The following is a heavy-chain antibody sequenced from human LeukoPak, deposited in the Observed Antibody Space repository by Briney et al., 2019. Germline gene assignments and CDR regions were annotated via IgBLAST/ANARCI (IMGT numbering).Heavy chain of an antibody. V-gene: IGHV3-74*01. D-gene: IGHD2-15*01. CDR3: ARGATYCSGGSCYDY. CDR1: GFTFSSYW. J-gene: IGHJ4*02. Sequence: PGGSLRLSCAASGFTFSSYWMHWVRQAPGKGLVWVSRINSDGSSTSYADSVKARFTISRDNAKNTLYLQMNSLRAEDTAVYYCARGATYCSGGSCYDYWGQGTLVTVSS. CDR2: INSDGSST.